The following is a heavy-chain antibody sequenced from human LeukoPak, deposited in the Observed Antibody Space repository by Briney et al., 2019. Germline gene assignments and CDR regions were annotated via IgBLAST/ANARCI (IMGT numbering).Heavy chain of an antibody. CDR2: ISGSGGST. V-gene: IGHV3-23*01. D-gene: IGHD6-6*01. CDR3: AKVGNVEYSSSSFFDP. J-gene: IGHJ5*02. CDR1: GFTFSSYA. Sequence: GGSLRLSCAASGFTFSSYAMSWVRQAPGKGLEWVSAISGSGGSTYYADSVKGRFTISRDNSKNTLYLQMNSLRAEDTAVYYCAKVGNVEYSSSSFFDPWGQGTLVTVSS.